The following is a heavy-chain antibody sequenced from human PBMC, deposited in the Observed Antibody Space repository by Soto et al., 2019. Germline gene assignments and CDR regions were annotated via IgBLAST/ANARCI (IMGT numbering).Heavy chain of an antibody. CDR3: ARDTYYYGSANIMPPVLDY. V-gene: IGHV1-46*01. J-gene: IGHJ4*02. CDR2: INPSGGST. D-gene: IGHD3-10*01. CDR1: GYTFTSYY. Sequence: ASVKVSCKASGYTFTSYYMHWVRQAPGQGLEWMGIINPSGGSTSYAQKFQGRVTMTRDTSTSTVYMELSSLRSEDTAVYYCARDTYYYGSANIMPPVLDYWGQGTLVTVSS.